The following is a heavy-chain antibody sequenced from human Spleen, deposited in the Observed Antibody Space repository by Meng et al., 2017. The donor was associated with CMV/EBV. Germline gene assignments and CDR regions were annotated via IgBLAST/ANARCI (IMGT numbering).Heavy chain of an antibody. Sequence: ASGFTFSSYRMHWVRQAPGKGLEWVAVIWYDGSNKYYADSVKGRFTISRDNSKNTLYLQMNSLRAEDTAVYYCAKDYCSSTSCYINYWGQGTLVTVSS. V-gene: IGHV3-33*06. CDR2: IWYDGSNK. D-gene: IGHD2-2*02. CDR3: AKDYCSSTSCYINY. CDR1: GFTFSSYR. J-gene: IGHJ4*02.